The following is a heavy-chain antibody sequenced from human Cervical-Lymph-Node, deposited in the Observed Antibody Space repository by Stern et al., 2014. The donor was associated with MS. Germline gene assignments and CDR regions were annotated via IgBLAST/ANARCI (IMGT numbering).Heavy chain of an antibody. D-gene: IGHD3-16*01. Sequence: QDQLVQSGAEVKKPGSSVRVSCKASGGISWVRQAPGQGLEWMGGVIPFVGTSNYAQKFQGRVTITADPATNTAYLELNSRRLDDTAVYYWARGGGDNWFDPWGQGTLVTVSS. J-gene: IGHJ5*02. CDR1: GG. V-gene: IGHV1-69*12. CDR3: ARGGGDNWFDP. CDR2: VIPFVGTS.